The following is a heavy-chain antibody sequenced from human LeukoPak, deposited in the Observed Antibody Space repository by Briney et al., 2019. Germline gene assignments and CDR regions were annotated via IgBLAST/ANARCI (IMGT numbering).Heavy chain of an antibody. CDR2: ISYSGSS. CDR1: GGSISSSSYY. Sequence: PSETLSLTCTVSGGSISSSSYYWGWIRQPPGKGLEWVGSISYSGSSYYSSSLKSRVTISVDTSKNQFSLKLSSVTAADTTVYYCARHAVVPAPCFDYWGQGTLVTVAS. D-gene: IGHD2-2*01. J-gene: IGHJ4*02. CDR3: ARHAVVPAPCFDY. V-gene: IGHV4-39*01.